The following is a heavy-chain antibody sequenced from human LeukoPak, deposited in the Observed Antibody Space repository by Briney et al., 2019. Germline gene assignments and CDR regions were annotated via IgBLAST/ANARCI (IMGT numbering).Heavy chain of an antibody. Sequence: GGSLRLSCAASGFTFNTYWMSWVRQAPGKGLEWVAKIKQDGSEKYYVDSVKGRFIISRDNAENSLYLQMNSLRAEDTAAYYCARGKGPDPWGQGTLVTVSS. CDR1: GFTFNTYW. CDR2: IKQDGSEK. J-gene: IGHJ5*02. V-gene: IGHV3-7*04. CDR3: ARGKGPDP.